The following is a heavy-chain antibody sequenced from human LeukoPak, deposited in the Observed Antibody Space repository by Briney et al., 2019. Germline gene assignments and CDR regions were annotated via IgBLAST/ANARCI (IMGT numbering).Heavy chain of an antibody. J-gene: IGHJ5*02. Sequence: ASVKVSCKASGYTFTSYGISLVRQAPGQGLEWMGWISAYNGNTNYAQKLQGRVTMTTDTSTSTAYMELRSLRSDDTAVYYCARDAGNYYDSSGYDPGGQGTLVTVSS. D-gene: IGHD3-22*01. CDR2: ISAYNGNT. V-gene: IGHV1-18*01. CDR1: GYTFTSYG. CDR3: ARDAGNYYDSSGYDP.